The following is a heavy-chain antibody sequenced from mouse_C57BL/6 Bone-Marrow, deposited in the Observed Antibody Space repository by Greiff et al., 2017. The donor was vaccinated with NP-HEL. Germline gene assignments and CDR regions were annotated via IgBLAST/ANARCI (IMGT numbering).Heavy chain of an antibody. Sequence: EVMLVESEGGLVQPGSSMKLSCTASGFTFSDYYMAWVRQVPEKGLEWVANINYDGSSTYYLDSLKSRFIISRDNAKNILYLQMSSLKSEDTATYYCARVEDYYGSSYGGFDYWGQGTTLTVSS. J-gene: IGHJ2*01. D-gene: IGHD1-1*01. CDR1: GFTFSDYY. CDR2: INYDGSST. CDR3: ARVEDYYGSSYGGFDY. V-gene: IGHV5-16*01.